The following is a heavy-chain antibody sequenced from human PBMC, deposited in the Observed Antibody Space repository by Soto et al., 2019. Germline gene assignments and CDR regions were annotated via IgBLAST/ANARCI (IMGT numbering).Heavy chain of an antibody. CDR2: IIPDSGTK. CDR1: GGTFRSYG. D-gene: IGHD3-16*01. Sequence: QVQLVQSGAEVKKPGSSVKVSCKVSGGTFRSYGISWVRQAPGQGLEWMGEIIPDSGTKKYAHKFQGRVTIDADKSAGTPYMELSSLRSEDTAVYFCPRMITVGVKYYFDYWGQGTLVSVSS. V-gene: IGHV1-69*06. J-gene: IGHJ4*02. CDR3: PRMITVGVKYYFDY.